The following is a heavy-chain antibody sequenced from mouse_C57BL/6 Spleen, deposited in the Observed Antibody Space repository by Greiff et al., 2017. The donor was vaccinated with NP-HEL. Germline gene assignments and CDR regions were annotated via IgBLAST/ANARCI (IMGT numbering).Heavy chain of an antibody. CDR3: ARALTGTGYFDV. CDR1: GFTFSDYY. J-gene: IGHJ1*03. Sequence: EVNLVESEGGLVQPGSSMKLSCTASGFTFSDYYMAWVRQVPEKGLEWVANINYDGSSTYYLDSLKSRFIISRDNAKNILYLQMSSLKSEDTATYYCARALTGTGYFDVWGTGTTVTVSS. D-gene: IGHD4-1*01. V-gene: IGHV5-16*01. CDR2: INYDGSST.